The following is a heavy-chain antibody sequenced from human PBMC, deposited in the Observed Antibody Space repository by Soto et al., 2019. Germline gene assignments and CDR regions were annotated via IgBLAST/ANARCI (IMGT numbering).Heavy chain of an antibody. CDR2: ISGSGGST. Sequence: GGSLRLSCAASGFTFSSYAMSWVRQAPGKGLEWVSAISGSGGSTYYADSVKGRFTISRDNSKNTLYLQMNSLRAEDTAVYYCAKPRSLRFLEWLPYNWFDPWGQGTLVTVSS. D-gene: IGHD3-3*01. CDR3: AKPRSLRFLEWLPYNWFDP. V-gene: IGHV3-23*01. CDR1: GFTFSSYA. J-gene: IGHJ5*02.